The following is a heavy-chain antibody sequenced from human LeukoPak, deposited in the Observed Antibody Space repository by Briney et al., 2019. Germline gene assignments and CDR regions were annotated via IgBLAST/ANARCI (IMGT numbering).Heavy chain of an antibody. J-gene: IGHJ4*02. V-gene: IGHV3-21*01. CDR3: AREASFDY. CDR1: GFTFSSYA. CDR2: ISSSSYI. Sequence: PGGSLRLSCAASGFTFSSYAMSWVRQAPGKGLEWVSSISSSSYIYYADSVKGRFTISRDNAKNSLYLQMNSLRAEDTAVYYCAREASFDYWGQGTLVTVSS.